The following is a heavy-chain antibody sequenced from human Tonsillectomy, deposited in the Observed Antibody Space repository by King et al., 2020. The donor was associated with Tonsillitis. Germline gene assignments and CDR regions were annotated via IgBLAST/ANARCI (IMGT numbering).Heavy chain of an antibody. CDR1: GYRFSNYW. V-gene: IGHV5-10-1*03. J-gene: IGHJ5*02. CDR2: IDPSASLA. CDR3: ARLAPGGEAVAWLRWFAP. D-gene: IGHD3-22*01. Sequence: VQLVQSGAEVKKPGESLRISCKASGYRFSNYWISWMRQMPGKGLEWMGTIDPSASLATYNPSFEGHVNMSVDTSITTAYLQFRSLKAPDSGRYYCARLAPGGEAVAWLRWFAPGGQGTLLAVAS.